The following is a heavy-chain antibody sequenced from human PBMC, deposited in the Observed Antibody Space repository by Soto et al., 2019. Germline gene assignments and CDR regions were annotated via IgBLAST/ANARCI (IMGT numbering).Heavy chain of an antibody. V-gene: IGHV4-30-4*01. CDR2: IYYRGSN. D-gene: IGHD1-7*01. CDR3: ARDRVGWNYGFRKYYCDY. Sequence: QVQLQESGPGLVKPSQTMSLTCTVSGGSISSGDYYWSWIRQPTGQGMEWIGYIYYRGSNYSNPSLKSRVTISVDTSKKQSSLKVSSVTAAETAVSYCARDRVGWNYGFRKYYCDYWGQGTLVTVSS. J-gene: IGHJ4*02. CDR1: GGSISSGDYY.